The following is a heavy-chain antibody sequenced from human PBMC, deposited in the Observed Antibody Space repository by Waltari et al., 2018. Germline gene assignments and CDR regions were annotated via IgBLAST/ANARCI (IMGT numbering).Heavy chain of an antibody. V-gene: IGHV4-61*09. CDR2: IYTKGST. Sequence: QLQLQESGPGLVKPSQTLSLTCTVSGASVTRGHYSWHWIRQPAGNGLEWIGYIYTKGSTNYHPSLKSRVTISLDSSKNQFSLSLTSVTATDTAVYYCTSGDYWGRGALVTVSS. CDR3: TSGDY. CDR1: GASVTRGHYS. J-gene: IGHJ4*02.